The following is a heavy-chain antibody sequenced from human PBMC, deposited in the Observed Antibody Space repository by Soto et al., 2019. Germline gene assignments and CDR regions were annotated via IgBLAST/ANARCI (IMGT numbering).Heavy chain of an antibody. V-gene: IGHV3-21*06. CDR3: ARARVYATGPLDF. D-gene: IGHD6-13*01. CDR1: GFTFTSYT. J-gene: IGHJ4*02. CDR2: ISSSSDYI. Sequence: PGGSLRLSCAASGFTFTSYTMNWVRQAPGKGLEWVSSISSSSDYIYYADSMKGRVTISGDNAKNSLFLDMNSLTGEDTAVYYCARARVYATGPLDFWGQGTLVTVSS.